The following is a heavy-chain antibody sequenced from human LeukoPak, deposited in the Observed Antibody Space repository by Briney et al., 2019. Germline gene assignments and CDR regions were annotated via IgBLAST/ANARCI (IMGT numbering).Heavy chain of an antibody. CDR3: ARGHEGSRGRLFDY. CDR2: IYYSGSS. D-gene: IGHD1-26*01. V-gene: IGHV4-59*01. J-gene: IGHJ4*02. Sequence: SETLSLSCSVSGVAPRTDYSSSGRQPPGKGLEWLGYIYYSGSSNYNPSLKSRATISVDTSNNQFSLTLRSMTAADTAVYYCARGHEGSRGRLFDYWGQGTLVTVSS. CDR1: GVAPRTDY.